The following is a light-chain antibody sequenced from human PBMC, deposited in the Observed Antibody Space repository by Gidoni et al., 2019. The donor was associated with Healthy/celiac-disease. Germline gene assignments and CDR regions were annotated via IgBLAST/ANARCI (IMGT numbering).Light chain of an antibody. CDR3: QQYNNWPPYT. CDR2: GAS. J-gene: IGKJ2*01. V-gene: IGKV3-15*01. CDR1: QSVSSN. Sequence: EIVMTQSPATLSVSPGERATPSCRASQSVSSNSAWYQQKPGQAPRLLIYGASTRATGIPARFSGSGSGTEFTLTISSLQSEDFAVYYCQQYNNWPPYTFGQGTKLEIK.